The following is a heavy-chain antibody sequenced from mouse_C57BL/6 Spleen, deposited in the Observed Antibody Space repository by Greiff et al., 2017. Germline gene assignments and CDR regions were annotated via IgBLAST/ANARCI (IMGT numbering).Heavy chain of an antibody. CDR1: GYTFTSYW. V-gene: IGHV1-53*01. CDR3: AREGALTGTKYFDV. J-gene: IGHJ1*03. CDR2: INPSNGGT. D-gene: IGHD4-1*01. Sequence: QVQLKQPGTELVKPGASVKLSCKASGYTFTSYWMPWVKQRPGQGLEWIGNINPSNGGTNYNEKFKSKATLTVDKSSSTAYMQLSSLTSEDSAVYYCAREGALTGTKYFDVWGTGTTVTVSS.